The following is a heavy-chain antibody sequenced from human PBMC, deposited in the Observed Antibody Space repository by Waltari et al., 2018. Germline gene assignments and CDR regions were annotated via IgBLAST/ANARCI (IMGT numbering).Heavy chain of an antibody. CDR3: ATGPTRYSRT. Sequence: QVQLQQWGAGLLKPSETLSLTCAVYGGSFSGYYWSWSRQPPGKGLEWIGEINHSGSTSYNPYLKSRVTISVDTSKNLFYLKLTSVTAADTAVYYCATGPTRYSRTWGQGTLVTVSS. J-gene: IGHJ5*02. CDR2: INHSGST. V-gene: IGHV4-34*01. CDR1: GGSFSGYY. D-gene: IGHD6-13*01.